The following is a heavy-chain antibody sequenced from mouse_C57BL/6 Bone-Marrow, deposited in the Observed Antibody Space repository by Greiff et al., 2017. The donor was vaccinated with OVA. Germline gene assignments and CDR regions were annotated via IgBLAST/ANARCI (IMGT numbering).Heavy chain of an antibody. CDR2: INPSSGYT. Sequence: VQGVESGAELAKPGASVKLSCKASGYTFTSYWMHWVKQRPGQGLEWIGYINPSSGYTKYNQKLKDKATLTADKSSSTAYMQLSSLTYEDSSVYYCARHGSSPYYAMDYWGQGTSVTVSS. J-gene: IGHJ4*01. V-gene: IGHV1-7*01. CDR1: GYTFTSYW. D-gene: IGHD1-1*01. CDR3: ARHGSSPYYAMDY.